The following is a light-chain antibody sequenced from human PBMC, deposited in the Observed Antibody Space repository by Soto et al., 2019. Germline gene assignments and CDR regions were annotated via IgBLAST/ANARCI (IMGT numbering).Light chain of an antibody. CDR3: QQFNSYPT. CDR2: DAS. V-gene: IGKV1-13*02. Sequence: AIQLTQSPSSLSASVGDRVTITCRASQGISSALAWYQQKPGKAPKLLIYDASSLESGVPSRFSGSGSGTDFTLTISRLQPEDFATYYCQQFNSYPTFCQGTKLEIK. CDR1: QGISSA. J-gene: IGKJ2*01.